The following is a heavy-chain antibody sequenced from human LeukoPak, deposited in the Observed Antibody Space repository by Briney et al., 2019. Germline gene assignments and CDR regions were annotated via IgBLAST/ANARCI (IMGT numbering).Heavy chain of an antibody. D-gene: IGHD3-22*01. CDR2: ISYDGSNK. J-gene: IGHJ4*02. Sequence: GGSLRLSCAASGFTFSSYGMHWVRQAPGKGLEWVAVISYDGSNKYYADSVKGRFTISRDNSKNTLYLQMNSLRAEDTAVYYCAAHYYDSSGYVDYWGQGTLVTVSS. V-gene: IGHV3-30*03. CDR1: GFTFSSYG. CDR3: AAHYYDSSGYVDY.